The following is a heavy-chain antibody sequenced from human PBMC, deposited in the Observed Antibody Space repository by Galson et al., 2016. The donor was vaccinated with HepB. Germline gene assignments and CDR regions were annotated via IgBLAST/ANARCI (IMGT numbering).Heavy chain of an antibody. D-gene: IGHD3-22*01. Sequence: SETLSLTCAVYGGSFSTYTWSWIRQPPGKGLEWIGEINHTRSTKYNPSLKSRVTISIDTSKKHFSLRLTSLTAADTAVYYCARGLYYDSIPDIWGQGTMATVSS. V-gene: IGHV4-34*01. CDR2: INHTRST. J-gene: IGHJ3*02. CDR1: GGSFSTYT. CDR3: ARGLYYDSIPDI.